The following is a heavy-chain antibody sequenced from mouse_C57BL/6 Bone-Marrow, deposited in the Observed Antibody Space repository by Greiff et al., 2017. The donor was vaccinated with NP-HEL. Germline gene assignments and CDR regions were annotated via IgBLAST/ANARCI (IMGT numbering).Heavy chain of an antibody. V-gene: IGHV14-4*01. CDR1: GFNIKDDY. J-gene: IGHJ2*01. CDR2: IDPENGDT. CDR3: TIVVDGYYGY. D-gene: IGHD2-3*01. Sequence: VQLKQSGAELVRPGASVKLSCTASGFNIKDDYMHWVKQRPEQGLEWIGWIDPENGDTEYASKFQGKATITADTSSNTAYLQLSSLTSEDTAVYYCTIVVDGYYGYWGQGTTLTVSS.